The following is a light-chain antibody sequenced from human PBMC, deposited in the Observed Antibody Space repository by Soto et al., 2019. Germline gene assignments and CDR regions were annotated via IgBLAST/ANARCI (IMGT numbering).Light chain of an antibody. CDR1: QSITTW. Sequence: DIQMTLSPSTVSAYVGDSVTITCRASQSITTWLAWYQQRPGKAPKLLIYAASSLQSGVPSRFSGSGSGTDFTLTISSLQPEDFATYYCQQYNSYWTFGQGTKVDIK. V-gene: IGKV1-5*01. J-gene: IGKJ1*01. CDR2: AAS. CDR3: QQYNSYWT.